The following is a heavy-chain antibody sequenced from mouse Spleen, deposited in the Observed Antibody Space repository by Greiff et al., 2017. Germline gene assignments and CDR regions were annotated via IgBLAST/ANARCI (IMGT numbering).Heavy chain of an antibody. CDR3: ARHDSSGYGSYAMDY. CDR2: ISNGGGST. CDR1: GFTFSDYY. V-gene: IGHV5-12*01. D-gene: IGHD3-2*02. J-gene: IGHJ4*01. Sequence: EVMLVESGGGLVQPGGSLKLSCAASGFTFSDYYMYWVRQTPEKRLEWVAYISNGGGSTYYPDTVKGRFTISRDNAKNTLYLQMSRLKSEDTAMYYCARHDSSGYGSYAMDYWGQGTSVTVSS.